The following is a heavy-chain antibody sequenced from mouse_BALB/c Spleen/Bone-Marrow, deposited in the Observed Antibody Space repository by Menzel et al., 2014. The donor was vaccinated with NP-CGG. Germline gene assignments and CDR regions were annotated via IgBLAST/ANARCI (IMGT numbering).Heavy chain of an antibody. CDR2: IDTSDSYS. J-gene: IGHJ3*01. CDR1: GYTFTDYW. D-gene: IGHD2-1*01. CDR3: ARKKRNYGNYHWFPY. Sequence: VQLQQSGAEFVMPGASVKMSCKASGYTFTDYWIHWVKQRPGQGLEWIGAIDTSDSYSSYNQKFKGKATLTVDESSSTAYMQLNSLTSEDSAVYYCARKKRNYGNYHWFPYWGQGTLVTVSA. V-gene: IGHV1-69*01.